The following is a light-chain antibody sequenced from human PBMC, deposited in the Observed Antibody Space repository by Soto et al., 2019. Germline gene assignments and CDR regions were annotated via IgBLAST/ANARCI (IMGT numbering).Light chain of an antibody. CDR3: QQYGSSPLT. J-gene: IGKJ4*01. V-gene: IGKV3-20*01. CDR1: QSVSSNF. CDR2: GAS. Sequence: EIVLTQSPGTLSLSPGERATLSCRASQSVSSNFLAWYRQKPGQAPRLLIYGASSRAAGIPDRFSGSGSGTDFTLTISRLEPEDVAVYYCQQYGSSPLTFGGGTKVDIK.